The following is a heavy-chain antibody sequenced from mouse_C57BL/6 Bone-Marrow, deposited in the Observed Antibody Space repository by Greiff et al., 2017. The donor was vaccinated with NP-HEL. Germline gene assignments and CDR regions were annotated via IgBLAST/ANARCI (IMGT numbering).Heavy chain of an antibody. CDR1: GFTFSSYG. D-gene: IGHD1-1*01. J-gene: IGHJ2*01. V-gene: IGHV5-6*01. CDR2: ISSGGSYT. CDR3: ARHLGDYYGSSSFDY. Sequence: VQLKQSGGDLVKPGGSLKLSCAASGFTFSSYGMSWVRQTPDKRLEWVATISSGGSYTYYPDSVKGRFTISRDNAKNTLYLQMSSLKSEDTAMYYCARHLGDYYGSSSFDYWGQGTTLTVSS.